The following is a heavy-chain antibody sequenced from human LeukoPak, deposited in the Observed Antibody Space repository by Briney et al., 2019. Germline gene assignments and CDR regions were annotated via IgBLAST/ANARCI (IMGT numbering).Heavy chain of an antibody. V-gene: IGHV1-2*02. J-gene: IGHJ4*02. CDR2: INPNSGGT. D-gene: IGHD2-2*01. CDR3: ARAPDLVVPAKPDY. Sequence: ASVKVSCKASGYTFTGYYMHWVRQAPGQGLEWMGWINPNSGGTNYAQKFQGRVTMTRDTSISTAYMELSRLRSDDTAVYYCARAPDLVVPAKPDYWGQGTLVTVSS. CDR1: GYTFTGYY.